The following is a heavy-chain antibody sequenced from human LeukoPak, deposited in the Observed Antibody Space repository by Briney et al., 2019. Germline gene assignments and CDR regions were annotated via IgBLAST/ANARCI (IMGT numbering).Heavy chain of an antibody. V-gene: IGHV1-8*03. CDR1: GYTFTSYD. CDR2: MNPNSGNT. CDR3: ATSGSFSGSYYSVY. Sequence: EASVKVSCKASGYTFTSYDINWVRQATGQGLEWMGWMNPNSGNTGYAQKFQGRVTITRNTSISTAYMELSSLRSEDTAVYYCATSGSFSGSYYSVYWGQGTLVTVSS. D-gene: IGHD1-26*01. J-gene: IGHJ4*02.